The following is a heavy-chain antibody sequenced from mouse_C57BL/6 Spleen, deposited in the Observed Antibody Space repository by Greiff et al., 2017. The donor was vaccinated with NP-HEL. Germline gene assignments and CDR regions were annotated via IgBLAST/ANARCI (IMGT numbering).Heavy chain of an antibody. J-gene: IGHJ3*01. CDR2: ISSGSSTI. V-gene: IGHV5-17*01. Sequence: EVMLVESGGGLVKPGGSLKLSCAASGFTFSDYGMHWVRQAPEKGLEWVAYISSGSSTIYYADTVKGRFTVSRDNAKNTLFLQMTSLRSEDTAMYYCARTYYSNSWFAYWGQGTLVTVSA. CDR3: ARTYYSNSWFAY. D-gene: IGHD2-5*01. CDR1: GFTFSDYG.